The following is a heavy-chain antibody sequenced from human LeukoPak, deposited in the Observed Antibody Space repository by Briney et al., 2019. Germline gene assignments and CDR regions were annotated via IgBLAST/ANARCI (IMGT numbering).Heavy chain of an antibody. CDR2: IYYSGST. Sequence: PSETLSLTCTVSGGSISSSSYYWGWIRQPPGKGLEWIGYIYYSGSTNYNPSLKSRVTISVDTSKNQFSLKLSSVTAADTAVYYCARDNYVSGGIDYWGQGTLVTVSS. V-gene: IGHV4-61*05. CDR3: ARDNYVSGGIDY. D-gene: IGHD3-16*01. J-gene: IGHJ4*02. CDR1: GGSISSSSYY.